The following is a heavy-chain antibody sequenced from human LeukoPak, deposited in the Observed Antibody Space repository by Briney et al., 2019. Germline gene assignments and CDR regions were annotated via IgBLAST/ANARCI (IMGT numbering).Heavy chain of an antibody. D-gene: IGHD3-10*01. Sequence: SETLSLTCTVSGGSISSYYWSWIRQPPGKGLEWIGYIYYSGSTNYNPSLKSRVTISVDTSKNQFSLKLSSVTAVDTAVYYCASFRYRGFDYWGQGTLVTVSS. CDR2: IYYSGST. CDR1: GGSISSYY. J-gene: IGHJ4*02. CDR3: ASFRYRGFDY. V-gene: IGHV4-59*01.